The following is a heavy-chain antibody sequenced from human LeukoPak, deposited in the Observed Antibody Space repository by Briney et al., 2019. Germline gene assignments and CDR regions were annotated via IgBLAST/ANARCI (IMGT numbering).Heavy chain of an antibody. CDR2: ISGSGGST. J-gene: IGHJ1*01. CDR3: AKSRYSSSWERAEYFQH. Sequence: PGGSLRLSCAASGFTFSDYYMSWVRQAPGKGLEWVSAISGSGGSTYYADSVKGRFTISRDNSKNTLYLQMNSLRAEDTAVYYCAKSRYSSSWERAEYFQHWGQGTLVTVSS. CDR1: GFTFSDYY. D-gene: IGHD6-13*01. V-gene: IGHV3-23*01.